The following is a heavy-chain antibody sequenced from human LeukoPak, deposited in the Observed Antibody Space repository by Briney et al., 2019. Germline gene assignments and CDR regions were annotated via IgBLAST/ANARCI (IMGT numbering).Heavy chain of an antibody. Sequence: SETLSLTCAVDGGSFSGYYWSWIRQPPGKGLEWIGEINHSGSTNYNPSLKSRVTISVDTSKNQFSLKLSSVTAADTAVYYCARGTRARSSGPPDYWGQGTLVTVSS. D-gene: IGHD3-22*01. CDR1: GGSFSGYY. J-gene: IGHJ4*02. CDR2: INHSGST. V-gene: IGHV4-34*01. CDR3: ARGTRARSSGPPDY.